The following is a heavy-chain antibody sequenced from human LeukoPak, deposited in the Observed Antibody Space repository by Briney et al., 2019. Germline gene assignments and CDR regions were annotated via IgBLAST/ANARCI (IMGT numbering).Heavy chain of an antibody. D-gene: IGHD4-17*01. Sequence: ASVKVSCEASGYTFTSYGISWVRQAPGQGLEWMGWISAHNGNTKNAQKIQGRVTMTTDTSTSTAYMELRSLGSDDTAVYYCARDAPDYGDYRELDYWGQGTLVTVSS. J-gene: IGHJ4*02. V-gene: IGHV1-18*01. CDR3: ARDAPDYGDYRELDY. CDR2: ISAHNGNT. CDR1: GYTFTSYG.